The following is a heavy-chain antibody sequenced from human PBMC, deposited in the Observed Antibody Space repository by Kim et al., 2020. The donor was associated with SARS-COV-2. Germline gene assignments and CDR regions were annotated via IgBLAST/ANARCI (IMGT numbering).Heavy chain of an antibody. CDR2: ISSSGSTI. CDR1: GFTFSSYE. V-gene: IGHV3-48*03. J-gene: IGHJ4*02. Sequence: GGSLRLSCAASGFTFSSYEMNWVRQAPGKGLEWVSYISSSGSTIYYADSVKGRFTISRDNAKNSLYLQMNSLRAEDTAVYYCARGPDGSVFLTGYLDYWGQGTLVTVSS. CDR3: ARGPDGSVFLTGYLDY. D-gene: IGHD3-10*01.